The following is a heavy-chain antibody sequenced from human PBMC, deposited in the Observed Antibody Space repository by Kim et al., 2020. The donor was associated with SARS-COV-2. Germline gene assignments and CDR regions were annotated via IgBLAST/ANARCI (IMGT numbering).Heavy chain of an antibody. CDR3: AAGIAVAGTPDIYYYYYGMDV. CDR1: GYTLTELS. Sequence: ASVKVSCKVSGYTLTELSMHWVRQAPGKVLEWMGGFDPEDGETIYAQKFQGRVTMTEDTSTDTAYMELSSLRSEDTAVYYCAAGIAVAGTPDIYYYYYGMDVWGQGTTVTVSS. CDR2: FDPEDGET. V-gene: IGHV1-24*01. J-gene: IGHJ6*02. D-gene: IGHD6-19*01.